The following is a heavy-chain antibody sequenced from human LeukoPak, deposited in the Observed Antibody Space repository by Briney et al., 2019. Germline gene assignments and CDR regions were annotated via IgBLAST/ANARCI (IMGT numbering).Heavy chain of an antibody. V-gene: IGHV3-23*01. CDR1: GFTFSSHA. CDR3: AKDSEVAATNDAFDI. J-gene: IGHJ3*02. CDR2: ISGSGGST. D-gene: IGHD2-15*01. Sequence: GGPLRLSCAASGFTFSSHAMSWVRQAPGKGLEWVSAISGSGGSTYYADSVKGRFTISRDNSKNTLYLQMNSLRAEDTAVYYCAKDSEVAATNDAFDIWGQGTMVTVSS.